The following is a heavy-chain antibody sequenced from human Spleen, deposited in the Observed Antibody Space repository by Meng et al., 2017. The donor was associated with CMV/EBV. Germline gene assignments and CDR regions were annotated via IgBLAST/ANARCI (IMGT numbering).Heavy chain of an antibody. CDR2: ISSSSSYI. V-gene: IGHV3-21*01. CDR3: ARAVGTMVRGVIDY. Sequence: GGSLRLSCAASGFTFSSYEMNWVRQAPGKGLEWVSSISSSSSYIYYADSVKGRFTISRDNAKNSLYLQMNSLRAEDTAVYYCARAVGTMVRGVIDYWGQGTLVTVSS. J-gene: IGHJ4*02. D-gene: IGHD3-10*01. CDR1: GFTFSSYE.